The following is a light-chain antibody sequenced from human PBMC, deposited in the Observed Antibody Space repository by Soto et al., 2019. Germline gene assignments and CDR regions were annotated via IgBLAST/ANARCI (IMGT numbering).Light chain of an antibody. CDR3: CSYAGRSTYV. V-gene: IGLV2-11*01. CDR2: AGS. J-gene: IGLJ1*01. Sequence: QSALTQPRPVSGSPGQSVTISCTGTSSPVGGYHYVSWYQQFPGKAPQLMIYAGSQRPSGVSDRFSASESANTASLTISGLQAEDEADYYCCSYAGRSTYVFGTGTKVTVL. CDR1: SSPVGGYHY.